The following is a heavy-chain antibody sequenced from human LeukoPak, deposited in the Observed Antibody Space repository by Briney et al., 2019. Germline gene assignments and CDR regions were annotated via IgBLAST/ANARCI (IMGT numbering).Heavy chain of an antibody. Sequence: SGGSLRLSCAASGFTFSTYAVNWVRQAPGKGLELVSAISSSGGTTYYADSVKGRFSISRDNSKNTLYLRMNSLRAEDTAVYYCAKDRSAWPTNFDSWGQGTLVTVSA. CDR3: AKDRSAWPTNFDS. V-gene: IGHV3-23*01. J-gene: IGHJ4*02. D-gene: IGHD3-3*01. CDR2: ISSSGGTT. CDR1: GFTFSTYA.